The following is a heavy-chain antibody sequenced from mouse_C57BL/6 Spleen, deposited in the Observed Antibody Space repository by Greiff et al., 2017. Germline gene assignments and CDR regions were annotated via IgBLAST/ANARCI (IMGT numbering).Heavy chain of an antibody. CDR3: ARQGYSGAMDY. CDR1: GYAFTNYL. D-gene: IGHD2-14*01. Sequence: QVQLQQSGAELVRPGTSVKVSCKASGYAFTNYLIEWVKQRPGQGLEWIGVINPGSGGTNYNEKFKGKATLTADKSSSTAYMQLSSLPSEDSAVFFCARQGYSGAMDYWGQGTSVTVSS. V-gene: IGHV1-54*01. J-gene: IGHJ4*01. CDR2: INPGSGGT.